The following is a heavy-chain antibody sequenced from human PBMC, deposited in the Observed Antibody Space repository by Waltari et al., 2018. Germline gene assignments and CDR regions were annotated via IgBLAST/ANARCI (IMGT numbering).Heavy chain of an antibody. CDR1: GFTFVASA. CDR2: ISWNSGSI. V-gene: IGHV3-9*01. D-gene: IGHD1-26*01. CDR3: AKVGRGSGSDAFDI. J-gene: IGHJ3*02. Sequence: EVQLVESGGGLVQPGRSLRLSCAASGFTFVASAMHWVRQAPGKGLEWVSGISWNSGSIGYADSVKGRFTISRDNSKNTLYLQMNSLRAEDTAVYYCAKVGRGSGSDAFDIWGQGTMVTVSS.